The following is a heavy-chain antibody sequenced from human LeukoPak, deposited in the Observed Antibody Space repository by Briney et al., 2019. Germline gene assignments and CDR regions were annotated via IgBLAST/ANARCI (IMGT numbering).Heavy chain of an antibody. CDR3: ARPNTAYSSSWDGLAFDI. D-gene: IGHD6-13*01. J-gene: IGHJ3*02. CDR2: IYPGDSDT. V-gene: IGHV5-51*01. Sequence: GESLKISCKGSGCSFTSYWIGWVRQMPGKGLEWMGIIYPGDSDTRYSPSFQGQVTISADKSISTAYLQWSSLKASDTAMYYCARPNTAYSSSWDGLAFDIWGQGTMVTVSS. CDR1: GCSFTSYW.